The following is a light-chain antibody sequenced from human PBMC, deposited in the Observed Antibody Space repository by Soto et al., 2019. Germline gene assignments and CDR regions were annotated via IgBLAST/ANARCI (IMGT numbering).Light chain of an antibody. CDR2: GVS. J-gene: IGKJ1*01. V-gene: IGKV3-20*01. CDR1: QSLTSSY. CDR3: QHYGYSLWT. Sequence: EIVLTQSPGTLSLSPGETATLSCRASQSLTSSYLAWYQQRPGHAPSLLIYGVSSRATGIPDRFSGSGSGTDFTLTITRLEPEDFAVYYCQHYGYSLWTFGQGTKVDI.